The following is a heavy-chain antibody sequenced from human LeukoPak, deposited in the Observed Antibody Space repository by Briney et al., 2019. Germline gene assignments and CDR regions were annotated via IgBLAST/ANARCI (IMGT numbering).Heavy chain of an antibody. CDR3: ARLPRRDGYPTDY. Sequence: PSETLPLTCTVSGGSISSYYWSWIRQPPGKGLEWIGYIYYSGSTNYNPSLKSRVTISVDTSKNQFSLKLSSVTAADTAVYYCARLPRRDGYPTDYWGQGTLVTVSS. CDR2: IYYSGST. CDR1: GGSISSYY. D-gene: IGHD5-24*01. J-gene: IGHJ4*02. V-gene: IGHV4-59*08.